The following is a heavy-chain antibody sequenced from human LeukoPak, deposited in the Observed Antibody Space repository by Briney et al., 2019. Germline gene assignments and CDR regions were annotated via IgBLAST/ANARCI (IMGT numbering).Heavy chain of an antibody. CDR3: ARDCSGGSCSESPRDYSYYGMDV. J-gene: IGHJ6*02. V-gene: IGHV3-9*01. D-gene: IGHD2-15*01. Sequence: GRSLRPSCAASGFTFDDYAMHWVRQAPGKGLEWVSGISWNSGSIGYADSVKGRFTISRDNSMNTLYLQMNSLRAEDTAVYYCARDCSGGSCSESPRDYSYYGMDVWGQGTTVTVSS. CDR1: GFTFDDYA. CDR2: ISWNSGSI.